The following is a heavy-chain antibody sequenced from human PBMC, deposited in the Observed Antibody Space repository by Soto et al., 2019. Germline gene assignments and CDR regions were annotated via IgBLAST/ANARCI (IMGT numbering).Heavy chain of an antibody. V-gene: IGHV3-30*03. CDR3: ARFDYGDYTLDY. CDR1: GFTFSSYG. CDR2: ISYDGSNK. J-gene: IGHJ4*02. D-gene: IGHD4-17*01. Sequence: GSLRLSCAASGFTFSSYGMHWVRQAPGKGLEWVAVISYDGSNKYYADSVKGRFTISRDNSKNTLYLQMNSLRAEDTAVYYCARFDYGDYTLDYWAQGTLVTVSS.